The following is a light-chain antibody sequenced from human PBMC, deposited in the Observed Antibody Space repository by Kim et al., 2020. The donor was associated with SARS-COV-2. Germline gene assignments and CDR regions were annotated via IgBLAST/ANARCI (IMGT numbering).Light chain of an antibody. CDR1: KLGDKY. CDR2: QDS. J-gene: IGLJ2*01. V-gene: IGLV3-1*01. CDR3: QAWDSSKVV. Sequence: SYELTQPPSVSVSPGQTASITCSGDKLGDKYARWYQQKPGQSHVLVIYQDSKRPSGIPERISGSNSGNTATLTISGTQAMDEADYYCQAWDSSKVVFGGGTQLTVL.